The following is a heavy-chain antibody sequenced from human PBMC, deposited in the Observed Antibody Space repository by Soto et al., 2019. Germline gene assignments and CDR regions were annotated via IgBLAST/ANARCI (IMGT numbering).Heavy chain of an antibody. D-gene: IGHD6-13*01. Sequence: GGSLRLSCTASGFTFGDYAMSWFRQAPGKGLEWVSGISWNSGSIGYADSVKGRFTISRDNAKNSLYLQMNSLRAEDTAVYYCARGLGMAAAHNYYYYMDVWGKGTTVTVSS. CDR2: ISWNSGSI. CDR3: ARGLGMAAAHNYYYYMDV. CDR1: GFTFGDYA. V-gene: IGHV3-20*04. J-gene: IGHJ6*03.